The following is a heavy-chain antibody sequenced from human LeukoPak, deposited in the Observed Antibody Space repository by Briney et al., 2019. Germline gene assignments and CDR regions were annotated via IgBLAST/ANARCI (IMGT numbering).Heavy chain of an antibody. Sequence: GGSLRLSCAASGFTFSTYAVSWVRQAPGKGLEWVSAISGSGGSTYYADFVKGRFTISRDNSKNTVYLQMNSLRAEDTAVYYCAKPGNYDSNGYYSPFDYWGQGTLVTVSS. CDR2: ISGSGGST. V-gene: IGHV3-23*01. CDR3: AKPGNYDSNGYYSPFDY. J-gene: IGHJ4*02. D-gene: IGHD3-22*01. CDR1: GFTFSTYA.